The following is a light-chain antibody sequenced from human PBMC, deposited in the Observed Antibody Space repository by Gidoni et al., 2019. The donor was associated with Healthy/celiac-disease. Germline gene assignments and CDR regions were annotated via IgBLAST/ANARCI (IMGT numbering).Light chain of an antibody. CDR1: QSVSSY. CDR3: QQRSNWPRIT. J-gene: IGKJ3*01. V-gene: IGKV3-11*01. Sequence: EIVLTQSQATLSLSPGERATLSCRASQSVSSYLAWYQQKPGQAPRLLIYDASNRATGIPARFSGSGSGTDFTLTISSLEPEDFAVYSCQQRSNWPRITFGPGTKVDIK. CDR2: DAS.